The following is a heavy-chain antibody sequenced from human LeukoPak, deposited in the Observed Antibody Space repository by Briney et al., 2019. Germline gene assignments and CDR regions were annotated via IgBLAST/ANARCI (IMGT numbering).Heavy chain of an antibody. J-gene: IGHJ5*02. CDR1: GFTFSSDF. V-gene: IGHV3-74*01. CDR3: AKKRYGDSGWFDP. CDR2: ISGDETYT. D-gene: IGHD4-17*01. Sequence: GGSLRLSCVASGFTFSSDFMHWIRQAPGEGLMWVSQISGDETYTNYADSVKGRFTISRDNSKNTLYLQMNSLRAEDTAVYYCAKKRYGDSGWFDPWGQGTLVTVSS.